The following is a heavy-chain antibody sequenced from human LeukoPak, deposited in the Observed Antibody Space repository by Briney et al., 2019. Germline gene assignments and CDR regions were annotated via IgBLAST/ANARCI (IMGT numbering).Heavy chain of an antibody. CDR3: AKDLSSWIQLWYYFDY. J-gene: IGHJ4*02. CDR1: GFTFSSYG. CDR2: IRYDGSNK. Sequence: GGSLRLSCAASGFTFSSYGMHWVRQAPGKGLEWVAFIRYDGSNKYYADSVKGRFTISRDNSKNTLYLQMNSLRAEDTAVYYCAKDLSSWIQLWYYFDYWGQGTLVTVSS. V-gene: IGHV3-30*02. D-gene: IGHD5-18*01.